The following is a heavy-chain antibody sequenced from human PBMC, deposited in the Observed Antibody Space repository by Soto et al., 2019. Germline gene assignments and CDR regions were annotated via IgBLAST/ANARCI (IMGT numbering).Heavy chain of an antibody. CDR1: GGTFNNYA. D-gene: IGHD3-22*01. CDR3: ARDYDTTGDLADAFDL. Sequence: QVQLVQSGAEVKKPGYSVQVSCKASGGTFNNYAFSWVRQAPGQGLEWMGGIIPIFDIANYAQKFQGRLTITADESTSTAYMELSSLRSEDTAVYYCARDYDTTGDLADAFDLWGQGTMVTVSS. CDR2: IIPIFDIA. J-gene: IGHJ3*01. V-gene: IGHV1-69*12.